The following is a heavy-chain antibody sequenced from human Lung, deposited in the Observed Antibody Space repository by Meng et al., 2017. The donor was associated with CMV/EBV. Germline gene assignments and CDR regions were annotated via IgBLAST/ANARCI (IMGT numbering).Heavy chain of an antibody. CDR3: TTVLGTSYPYGMDV. CDR1: GFTFSNAW. V-gene: IGHV3-15*01. CDR2: IKSKTDGGTT. D-gene: IGHD1-26*01. Sequence: SXAASGFTFSNAWMGWVRQAPGKGLEWVGRIKSKTDGGTTDYAAPVKGRFTISRDDSKNTLYLQMNSLKTEDTAVYYCTTVLGTSYPYGMDVWGQGTTVTVSS. J-gene: IGHJ6*02.